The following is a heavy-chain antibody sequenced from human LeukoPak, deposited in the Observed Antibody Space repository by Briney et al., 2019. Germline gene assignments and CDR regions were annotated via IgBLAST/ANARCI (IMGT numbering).Heavy chain of an antibody. D-gene: IGHD3-22*01. V-gene: IGHV3-23*01. CDR3: AKTNGYYDY. CDR2: ISGNGDNT. CDR1: GFTFSNYG. Sequence: PGGSLRLSCAASGFTFSNYGMSWVRQAPGKGLEWVSGISGNGDNTYYADSVKGRSSISRDNSKNTLYLQMASLRAEDTAVYHCAKTNGYYDYWGRGTLVTVSS. J-gene: IGHJ4*02.